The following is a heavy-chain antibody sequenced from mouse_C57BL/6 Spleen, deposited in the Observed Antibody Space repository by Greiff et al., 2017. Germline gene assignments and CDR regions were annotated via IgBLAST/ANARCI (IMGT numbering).Heavy chain of an antibody. V-gene: IGHV1-42*01. D-gene: IGHD4-1*01. CDR3: ARTGTWDY. CDR1: GYSFTGYY. CDR2: INPSTGGT. Sequence: EVQRVESGPELVKPGASVKISCKASGYSFTGYYMNWVKQSPEKSLEWIGEINPSTGGTTYNQKFKAKATLTVDKSSSTAYMQLKSLTSEDSAVYYCARTGTWDYWGQGTSVTVSS. J-gene: IGHJ4*01.